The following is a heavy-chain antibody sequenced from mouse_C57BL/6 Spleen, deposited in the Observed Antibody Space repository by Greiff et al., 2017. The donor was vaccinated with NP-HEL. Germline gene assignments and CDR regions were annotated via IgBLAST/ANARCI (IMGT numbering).Heavy chain of an antibody. CDR3: ARSGGLVVADY. CDR1: GYAFSSYW. J-gene: IGHJ2*01. CDR2: IYPGDGDT. D-gene: IGHD1-1*01. Sequence: VQLQQSGAELVKPGASVKISCKASGYAFSSYWMNWVKQRPGKGLEWIGQIYPGDGDTNYNGKFKGKATLTADKSSSTAYMQLRSLTSEDSAVYFCARSGGLVVADYWGQGTTLTVSS. V-gene: IGHV1-80*01.